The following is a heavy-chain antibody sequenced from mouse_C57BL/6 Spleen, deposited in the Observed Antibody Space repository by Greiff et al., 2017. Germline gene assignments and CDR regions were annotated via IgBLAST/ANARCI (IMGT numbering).Heavy chain of an antibody. CDR3: AGGVYYGNSFAY. CDR2: IYPGSGGT. V-gene: IGHV1-55*01. J-gene: IGHJ3*01. D-gene: IGHD2-1*01. CDR1: GYTFTSYW. Sequence: VQLQQPGAELVKPGASVKMSCKASGYTFTSYWINWVKQRPGQGLEWIGDIYPGSGGTNYNEKFKSKATLTVDTSSSTAYMQLSSLTSEDSAVYYCAGGVYYGNSFAYWGQGTLVTVSA.